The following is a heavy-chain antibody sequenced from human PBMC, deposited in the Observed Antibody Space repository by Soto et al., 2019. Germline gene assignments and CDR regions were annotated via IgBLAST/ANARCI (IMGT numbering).Heavy chain of an antibody. V-gene: IGHV3-21*01. CDR3: AREMPHYYYYGMDV. CDR1: GFTFSSYS. Sequence: GGSLRLSCAASGFTFSSYSMNWVRQAPGKGLEWVSSISSSSSYIYYADSVKGRFTISRDNAKNSLYLQMNSLRAEDTAVYYCAREMPHYYYYGMDVWGQGTTVTVSS. J-gene: IGHJ6*02. CDR2: ISSSSSYI. D-gene: IGHD2-2*01.